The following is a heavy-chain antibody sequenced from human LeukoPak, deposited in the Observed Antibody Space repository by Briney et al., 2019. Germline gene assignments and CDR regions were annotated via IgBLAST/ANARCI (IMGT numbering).Heavy chain of an antibody. CDR1: GFTFSSYA. Sequence: GGSLRLSCAASGFTFSSYAMHWVRQAPGKGLEWVAVISYDGSNKYYADSVKGRFTISRDNSKSTLYLQMNSLRAEDTAVYYCARDMGTMVRGVIIPLYYFDYWGQGTLVTVSS. CDR3: ARDMGTMVRGVIIPLYYFDY. V-gene: IGHV3-30-3*01. J-gene: IGHJ4*02. D-gene: IGHD3-10*01. CDR2: ISYDGSNK.